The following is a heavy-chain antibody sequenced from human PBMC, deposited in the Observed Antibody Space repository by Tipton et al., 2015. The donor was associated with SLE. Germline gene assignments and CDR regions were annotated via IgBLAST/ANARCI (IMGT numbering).Heavy chain of an antibody. Sequence: SLRLSCAASGFIFDDYGMHWVRQAPGKGLEWVAVIWYDGSNKYYADSVKGRFTISRDNSKNTLYLQMNSLRAEDTAVYYCAKDRTMVVDAFDIWGQGTMVTVSS. CDR1: GFIFDDYG. J-gene: IGHJ3*02. D-gene: IGHD4/OR15-4a*01. V-gene: IGHV3-30*18. CDR3: AKDRTMVVDAFDI. CDR2: IWYDGSNK.